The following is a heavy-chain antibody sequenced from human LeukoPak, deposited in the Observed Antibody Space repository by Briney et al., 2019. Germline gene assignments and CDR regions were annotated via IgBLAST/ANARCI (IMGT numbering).Heavy chain of an antibody. V-gene: IGHV3-23*01. D-gene: IGHD3-9*01. CDR1: GFTFSSYA. CDR2: ISGSGGST. J-gene: IGHJ3*02. CDR3: AKEKRYFDWFPSDAFDI. Sequence: PGGSLRLSCAASGFTFSSYAMSWVRQAPGKGLEWVSAISGSGGSTYYADSVKGRFTISRDNSKNTLYLQMNSLRAEDTAVYYCAKEKRYFDWFPSDAFDIWGQGTMVTVSS.